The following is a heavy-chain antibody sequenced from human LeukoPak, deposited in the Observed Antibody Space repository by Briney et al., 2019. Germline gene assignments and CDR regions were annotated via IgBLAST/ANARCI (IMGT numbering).Heavy chain of an antibody. CDR3: ARGGVSSSWTPGY. CDR1: GGSIRSHY. D-gene: IGHD6-13*01. J-gene: IGHJ4*02. V-gene: IGHV4-59*11. CDR2: IYDSGST. Sequence: SETLSLTCTVPGGSIRSHYWSWIRQPPGKGLEWIGYIYDSGSTNYNPSLKSRVTISADTSKNQFSLKLSSVTAADTAVYYCARGGVSSSWTPGYWGQGTLVTVSS.